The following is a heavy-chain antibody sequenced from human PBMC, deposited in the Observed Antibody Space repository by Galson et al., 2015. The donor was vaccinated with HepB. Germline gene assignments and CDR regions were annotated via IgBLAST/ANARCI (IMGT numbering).Heavy chain of an antibody. CDR1: GFTSDDYA. V-gene: IGHV3-9*02. J-gene: IGHJ6*03. CDR3: AKDARFQRDYYYYYMDV. D-gene: IGHD6-25*01. Sequence: SLRLSCAASGFTSDDYAMHWVRQAPGKGLEWVSGISWNSGSIGYADSVKGRFTISRDNAKNSLYLQMNSLRAEDTALYYCAKDARFQRDYYYYYMDVWGKGTTVIVSS. CDR2: ISWNSGSI.